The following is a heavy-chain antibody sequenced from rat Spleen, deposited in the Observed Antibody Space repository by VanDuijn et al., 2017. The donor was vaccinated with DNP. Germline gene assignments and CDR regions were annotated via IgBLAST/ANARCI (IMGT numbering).Heavy chain of an antibody. D-gene: IGHD3-7*01. CDR3: ARSLKWGYYLDY. CDR1: GFTFNNYY. J-gene: IGHJ2*01. Sequence: EVQLMESGGGLVQPGGSMKLSCAASGFTFNNYYMAWVRQAPTKGLEWVASISPGGDNSYYRDSVKGRFTISRDNAKSTLFLQMDSLRSEETATYYCARSLKWGYYLDYWGQGVMVTVSS. V-gene: IGHV5S11*01. CDR2: ISPGGDNS.